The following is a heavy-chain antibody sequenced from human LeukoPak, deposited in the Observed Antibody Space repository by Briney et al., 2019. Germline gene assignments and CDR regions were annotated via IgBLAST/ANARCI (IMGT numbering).Heavy chain of an antibody. CDR1: GGTFSSYA. D-gene: IGHD4-23*01. V-gene: IGHV1-69*04. J-gene: IGHJ4*02. CDR2: IIPILGIA. CDR3: ARDSGSTVVTLELDY. Sequence: ASVKVSCKASGGTFSSYAISWVRQAPGQGLEWMGRIIPILGIANYAQKFQGRVTITADKSTSTAYMELSSLRSEDTAVYYCARDSGSTVVTLELDYWGQGTLVTVSS.